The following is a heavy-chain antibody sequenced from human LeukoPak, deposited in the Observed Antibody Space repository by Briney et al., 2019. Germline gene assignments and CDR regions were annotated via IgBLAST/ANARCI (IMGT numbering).Heavy chain of an antibody. Sequence: PSETLSLTCAVYGGSFSGYYWSWIRQPPGKGLEWIGEINHSGSTNYNPSLKSRVTISVDTSKNQFSLKLSSVTAADTAVYYCARGVVAATGTLSWFDPWGQGTLVTVSS. CDR3: ARGVVAATGTLSWFDP. J-gene: IGHJ5*02. V-gene: IGHV4-34*01. CDR1: GGSFSGYY. D-gene: IGHD6-13*01. CDR2: INHSGST.